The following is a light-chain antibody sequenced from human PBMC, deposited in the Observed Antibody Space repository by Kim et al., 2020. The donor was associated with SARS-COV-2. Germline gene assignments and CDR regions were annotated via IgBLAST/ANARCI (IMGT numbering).Light chain of an antibody. Sequence: SYELTQPPSMSVSPGQTASITCSGDKLGDKYACWYQQKPGQSPVVVIYQDRKRPSGIPERFSGSNSGNTATLTISGTQAMDEADYYCQAWDGSTVVFGGGTQLTVL. V-gene: IGLV3-1*01. CDR3: QAWDGSTVV. CDR1: KLGDKY. CDR2: QDR. J-gene: IGLJ2*01.